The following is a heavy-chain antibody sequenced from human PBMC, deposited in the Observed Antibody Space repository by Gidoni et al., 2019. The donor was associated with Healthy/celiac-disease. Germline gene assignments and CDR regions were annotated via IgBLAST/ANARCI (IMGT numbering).Heavy chain of an antibody. CDR2: IYYSGST. CDR3: AREDIVLMVYARLNWFDP. V-gene: IGHV4-39*01. D-gene: IGHD2-8*01. CDR1: GGSIRSSSYY. J-gene: IGHJ5*02. Sequence: QLQLQESGPGLVKPSETLSLTCTVSGGSIRSSSYYWGWIRQPPGKGLEWIGSIYYSGSTYYNPSLKSRVTISVDTSKNQFSLKLSSVTAADTAVYYCAREDIVLMVYARLNWFDPWGQGTLVTVSS.